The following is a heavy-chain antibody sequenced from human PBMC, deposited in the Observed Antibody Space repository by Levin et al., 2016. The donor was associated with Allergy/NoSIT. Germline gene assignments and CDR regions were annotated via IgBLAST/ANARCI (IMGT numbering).Heavy chain of an antibody. V-gene: IGHV3-30-3*01. D-gene: IGHD3-10*01. CDR1: GSTFTGYT. Sequence: GGSLRLSCAASGSTFTGYTMHWVRQAPGKGLEWVALISYDETMIYYADSVKGRFTISRDNAKNTLFLQMNSLRAADTALYYCARTKYDSGTYYDNDYWGQGTLVTVSS. J-gene: IGHJ4*02. CDR2: ISYDETMI. CDR3: ARTKYDSGTYYDNDY.